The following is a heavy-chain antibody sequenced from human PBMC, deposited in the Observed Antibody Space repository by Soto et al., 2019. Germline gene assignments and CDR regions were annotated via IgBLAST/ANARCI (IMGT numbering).Heavy chain of an antibody. V-gene: IGHV1-18*01. CDR1: GYTFTSYG. CDR3: ARDIAAGYGGIPFDY. J-gene: IGHJ4*02. D-gene: IGHD2-15*01. Sequence: QVQLVQSGVEVKKPGASVKVSCKASGYTFTSYGISWVRQAPGQGLEWVGWISAYNGNTNYAQNLQGRFTMTTDTSTSTAYMELRSLRSDDTAVYYCARDIAAGYGGIPFDYWGQGTLVTVSS. CDR2: ISAYNGNT.